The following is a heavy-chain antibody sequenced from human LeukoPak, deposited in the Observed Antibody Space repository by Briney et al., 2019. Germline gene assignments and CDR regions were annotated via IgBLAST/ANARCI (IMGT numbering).Heavy chain of an antibody. J-gene: IGHJ5*01. Sequence: ASVKVSCKASGGTFSSYAISWVRQAPGQGLEWMGGIIPIFGTANYAQKFQGRVTITADKSTSTAYMELSSLRSEDTAVYYCARVGYAGYSSGWLDSWGQGTLVTVPS. CDR1: GGTFSSYA. V-gene: IGHV1-69*06. CDR3: ARVGYAGYSSGWLDS. D-gene: IGHD6-19*01. CDR2: IIPIFGTA.